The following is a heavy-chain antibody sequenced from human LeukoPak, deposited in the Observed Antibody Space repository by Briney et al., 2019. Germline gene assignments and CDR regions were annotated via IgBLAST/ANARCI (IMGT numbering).Heavy chain of an antibody. V-gene: IGHV4-34*01. Sequence: PSETLSLTCAVYGGSFSGYYWSWIRQPPGKGLEWIGEINHSGSTNYNPSLKSRVTISVDTSKNQFSLKLSSVTAADTAVYYCARRMLRCKFDYWGQGTLVTVSP. CDR2: INHSGST. D-gene: IGHD4-17*01. CDR1: GGSFSGYY. CDR3: ARRMLRCKFDY. J-gene: IGHJ4*02.